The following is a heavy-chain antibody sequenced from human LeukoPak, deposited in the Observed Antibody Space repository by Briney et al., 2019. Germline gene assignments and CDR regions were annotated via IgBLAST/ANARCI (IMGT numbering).Heavy chain of an antibody. D-gene: IGHD6-19*01. CDR1: GGSISGYY. V-gene: IGHV4-59*08. J-gene: IGHJ5*02. Sequence: SETLSLTCTVSGGSISGYYWTWIRQPPGKGLEWIGYIHYSGSTNYNPSLKSRVTISVDTSKNQFSLKLSSVTAADTAVYYCARGGGSGWYGRDWFDPWGQGTLVTVSS. CDR3: ARGGGSGWYGRDWFDP. CDR2: IHYSGST.